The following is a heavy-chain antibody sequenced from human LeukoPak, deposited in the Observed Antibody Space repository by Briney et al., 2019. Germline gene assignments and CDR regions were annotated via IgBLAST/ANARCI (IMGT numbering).Heavy chain of an antibody. V-gene: IGHV4-39*07. Sequence: SETLSLTCTVSGGSISSSSYYWGWIRQPPGKGLEWIGSIYYSGSTYYNPSLKSRVTISVDTPKNQFSLKLSSVTAADTAVYYCARYRTGLPDYWGQGTLVTVSS. CDR2: IYYSGST. J-gene: IGHJ4*02. CDR1: GGSISSSSYY. D-gene: IGHD1/OR15-1a*01. CDR3: ARYRTGLPDY.